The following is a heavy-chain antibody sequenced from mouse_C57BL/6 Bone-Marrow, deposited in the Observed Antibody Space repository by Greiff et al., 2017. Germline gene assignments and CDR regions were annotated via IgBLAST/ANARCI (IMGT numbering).Heavy chain of an antibody. V-gene: IGHV1-69*01. Sequence: QVQLQQPGAELVMPGASVKLSCKASGYTFTSYWMHWVQQRPGQGLEWIGEIDPSDSYTNYNQKFKGKSTLTVDKSSSTAYMQLSSLTSEDSAVYDCSREEGGWYVWFAYWGQGTLVTVSA. D-gene: IGHD2-14*01. CDR3: SREEGGWYVWFAY. CDR2: IDPSDSYT. CDR1: GYTFTSYW. J-gene: IGHJ3*01.